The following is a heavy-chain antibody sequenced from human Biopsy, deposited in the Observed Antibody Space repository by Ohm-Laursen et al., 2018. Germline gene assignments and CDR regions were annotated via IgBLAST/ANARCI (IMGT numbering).Heavy chain of an antibody. D-gene: IGHD4-17*01. CDR3: ALAAAQTVTHFDY. Sequence: SLRLSCAASGFIFSTYTMNWVRQAPGKGLEWVSTISGNSDIIYDTDSVKGRFTIFRDNSKNTLYLQMNSLRADDTAVYYCALAAAQTVTHFDYWGQGTLVTVSS. J-gene: IGHJ4*02. CDR2: ISGNSDII. V-gene: IGHV3-23*01. CDR1: GFIFSTYT.